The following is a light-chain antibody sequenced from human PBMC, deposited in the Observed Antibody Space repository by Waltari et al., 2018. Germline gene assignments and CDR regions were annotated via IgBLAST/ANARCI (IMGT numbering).Light chain of an antibody. J-gene: IGLJ2*01. V-gene: IGLV3-1*01. Sequence: SYELTQPPSVPVSPGQTASIACSGDKLEDKYASWYQQKPGQSPVLVIYQDNRRPSGIPERFSGSTSGNTATLTISGTQAMDEADYYCQAWDRNTYVVFGGGTKLTVL. CDR3: QAWDRNTYVV. CDR2: QDN. CDR1: KLEDKY.